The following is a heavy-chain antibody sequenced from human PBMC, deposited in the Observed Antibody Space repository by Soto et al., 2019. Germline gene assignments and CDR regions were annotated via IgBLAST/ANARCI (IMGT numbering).Heavy chain of an antibody. CDR1: GGSISPYY. CDR2: IYHSGST. CDR3: ASTFIAAAGTMLSFDY. D-gene: IGHD6-13*01. J-gene: IGHJ4*02. Sequence: SETLSLTCTVSGGSISPYYWSWIRQPPGKGLEWIGYIYHSGSTYYNPSLKSRVTISVDRSKNQFSLKLSSVTAADTAVYYCASTFIAAAGTMLSFDYWGQGTLVTVSS. V-gene: IGHV4-59*12.